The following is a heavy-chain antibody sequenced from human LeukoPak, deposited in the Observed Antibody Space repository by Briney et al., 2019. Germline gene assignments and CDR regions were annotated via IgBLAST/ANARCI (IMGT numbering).Heavy chain of an antibody. D-gene: IGHD2-21*02. CDR1: GGSISSGGYY. V-gene: IGHV4-31*03. J-gene: IGHJ4*02. Sequence: SETLSLTCTVSGGSISSGGYYWSWIRQHPGKGLEWIGYIYYSGSTYYNPSLKSRVTISVDTSKNQFSLKLSSVTAADTAVYFCAGRRYCGGDCLFDYWGRGTLVTVSS. CDR3: AGRRYCGGDCLFDY. CDR2: IYYSGST.